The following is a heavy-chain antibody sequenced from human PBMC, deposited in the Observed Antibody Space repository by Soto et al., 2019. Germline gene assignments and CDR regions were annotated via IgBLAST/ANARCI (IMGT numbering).Heavy chain of an antibody. J-gene: IGHJ5*02. Sequence: QVQLVQSGAEVKKPGASVKVSCKASGYTFTGYYMHWVRQAPGQGLEWMGWINPNSGGTNYAQKFRGWVTMTRETSSSQAYMELSRLRYDDTAVYYCARDVLRGGPQSDPWRQGTLVTVSS. D-gene: IGHD3-10*01. V-gene: IGHV1-2*04. CDR1: GYTFTGYY. CDR3: ARDVLRGGPQSDP. CDR2: INPNSGGT.